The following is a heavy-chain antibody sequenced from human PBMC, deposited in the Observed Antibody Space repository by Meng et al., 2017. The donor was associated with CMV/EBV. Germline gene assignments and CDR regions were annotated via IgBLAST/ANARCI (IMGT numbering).Heavy chain of an antibody. V-gene: IGHV3-49*04. CDR2: IRSKAYGGTT. Sequence: GESLKISCAASGFTFSSYDMHWVRQAPGKGLEWVGFIRSKAYGGTTEYAASVKGRFTISRDDSKSIAYLQMNSLKTEDTAVYYCTRASWWELLPYFDYWGQGTLVTVSS. CDR3: TRASWWELLPYFDY. CDR1: GFTFSSYD. J-gene: IGHJ4*02. D-gene: IGHD1-26*01.